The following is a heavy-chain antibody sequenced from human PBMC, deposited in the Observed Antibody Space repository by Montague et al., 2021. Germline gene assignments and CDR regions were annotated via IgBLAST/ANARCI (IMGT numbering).Heavy chain of an antibody. Sequence: TLSLTCSVSGGSISSGGFYWSWIRQHPGKGPEWIGSIYDSGSTNYNPSLKGRLTLSRDTSKNQVSLRLTSVTAAETAVYYCARSGGYCSGGRCDTFDYWGQGTLVTVSS. D-gene: IGHD2-15*01. V-gene: IGHV4-31*03. CDR3: ARSGGYCSGGRCDTFDY. J-gene: IGHJ4*02. CDR2: IYDSGST. CDR1: GGSISSGGFY.